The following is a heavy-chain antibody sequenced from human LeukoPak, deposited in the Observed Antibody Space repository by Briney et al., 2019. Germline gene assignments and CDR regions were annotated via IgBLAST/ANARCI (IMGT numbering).Heavy chain of an antibody. CDR1: GYSINSGYY. CDR2: IYHSGST. V-gene: IGHV4-38-2*02. D-gene: IGHD6-13*01. CDR3: ARDADSSSWYRIY. J-gene: IGHJ4*02. Sequence: SETLSLTCTVSGYSINSGYYWGWIRQPPGKGLEWIGSIYHSGSTYYNLSLKSRVTISVDTSKNQFSLKLSSVTAADTAVYYCARDADSSSWYRIYWGQGTLVTVSS.